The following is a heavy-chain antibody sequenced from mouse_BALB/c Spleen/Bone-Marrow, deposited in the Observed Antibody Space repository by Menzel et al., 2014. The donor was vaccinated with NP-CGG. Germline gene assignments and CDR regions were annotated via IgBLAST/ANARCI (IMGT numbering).Heavy chain of an antibody. CDR3: ARWEYYAMDY. CDR2: IDPANGNT. J-gene: IGHJ4*01. Sequence: VQLQQSGAELVKPGASVKLSRTASGFNIKDTYMHWVKQRPEQGLEWIGRIDPANGNTKYDPKFQGKATITADTSSNTAYLQLSSLTSEDTAVCYCARWEYYAMDYWGQGTSVTVSS. CDR1: GFNIKDTY. V-gene: IGHV14-3*02. D-gene: IGHD4-1*01.